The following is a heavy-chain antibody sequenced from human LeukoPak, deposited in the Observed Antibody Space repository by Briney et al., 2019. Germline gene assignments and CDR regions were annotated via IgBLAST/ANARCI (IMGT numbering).Heavy chain of an antibody. CDR3: ARLDFWSGYYTRYGMDV. D-gene: IGHD3-3*01. J-gene: IGHJ6*02. Sequence: GESLKISCKGSGYSFTSYWIGWVRQLPGKGLEWMGIIYPGDSDTRYSPSFQGQVTISADKSISTAYLQWSSLKASDTATYYCARLDFWSGYYTRYGMDVWGQGTTVTVSS. CDR2: IYPGDSDT. CDR1: GYSFTSYW. V-gene: IGHV5-51*01.